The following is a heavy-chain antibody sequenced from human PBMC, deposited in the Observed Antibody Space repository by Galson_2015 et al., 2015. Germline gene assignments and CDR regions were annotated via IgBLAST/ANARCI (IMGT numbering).Heavy chain of an antibody. D-gene: IGHD6-19*01. CDR3: ARRKQWLVRNAFDI. CDR1: GYTFTSYD. Sequence: SVKVSCKASGYTFTSYDINWVRQATGQGLEWMGWMNPNSGNTGYAQKFQGRVTMTRNTSISTAYMELSSLRSEDTAVYYRARRKQWLVRNAFDIWGQGTMVTVSS. J-gene: IGHJ3*02. CDR2: MNPNSGNT. V-gene: IGHV1-8*01.